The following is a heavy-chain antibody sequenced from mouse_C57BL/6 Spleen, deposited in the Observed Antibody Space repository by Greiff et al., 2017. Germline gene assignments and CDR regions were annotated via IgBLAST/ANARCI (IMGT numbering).Heavy chain of an antibody. Sequence: QVQLQQPGAELVMPGASVKLSCKASGYTFTSYWMHWVKQRPGQGLEWIGEIDPSDSYTNYNQKFKGKSTLTVDKSSSTAYMQLSSLTSEDSAVYYCARRRYYEGAFAYWGQGTLVTVSA. V-gene: IGHV1-69*01. D-gene: IGHD2-4*01. CDR3: ARRRYYEGAFAY. J-gene: IGHJ3*01. CDR2: IDPSDSYT. CDR1: GYTFTSYW.